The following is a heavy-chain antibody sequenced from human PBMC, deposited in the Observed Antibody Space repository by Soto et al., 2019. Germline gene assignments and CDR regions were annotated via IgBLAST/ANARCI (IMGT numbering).Heavy chain of an antibody. Sequence: PXESLTISGKGSGYGFTSYWIGWVRQMPGKGLEWMGIIYPGDSDTRYSPSFQGQVTISADKSISTAYLQWSSLKASDTAMYYCARYIAVEPYYFDYWGQGTLVTVSS. V-gene: IGHV5-51*01. D-gene: IGHD6-19*01. CDR2: IYPGDSDT. CDR3: ARYIAVEPYYFDY. J-gene: IGHJ4*02. CDR1: GYGFTSYW.